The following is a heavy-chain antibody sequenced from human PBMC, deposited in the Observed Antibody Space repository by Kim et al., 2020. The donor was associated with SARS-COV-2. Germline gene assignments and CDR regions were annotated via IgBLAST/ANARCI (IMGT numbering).Heavy chain of an antibody. J-gene: IGHJ4*02. V-gene: IGHV1-18*01. D-gene: IGHD6-19*01. CDR3: ARDYVAGKPIYFDY. Sequence: AQKLQGRVTMTTDTSTSTAYMELRSLRSDDTAVYYCARDYVAGKPIYFDYWGQGTLVTVSS.